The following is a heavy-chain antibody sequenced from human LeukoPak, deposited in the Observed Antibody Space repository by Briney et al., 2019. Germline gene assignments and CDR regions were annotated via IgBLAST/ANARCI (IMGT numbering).Heavy chain of an antibody. D-gene: IGHD6-13*01. CDR2: IYTSGST. J-gene: IGHJ4*02. CDR3: ARVRLAAAGYYFDY. Sequence: PSETLSLTCTVSGGSISSYYWSWIRQPAGKGLEWIGRIYTSGSTNYNPSLKSRVTMSVDTSKNQFSLKLSSVTAADTAVYYCARVRLAAAGYYFDYWGQGTLATVSS. CDR1: GGSISSYY. V-gene: IGHV4-4*07.